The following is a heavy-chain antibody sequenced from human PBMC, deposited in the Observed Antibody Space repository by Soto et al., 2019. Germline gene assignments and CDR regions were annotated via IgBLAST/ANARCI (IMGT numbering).Heavy chain of an antibody. D-gene: IGHD2-15*01. CDR1: GFTFGSYS. V-gene: IGHV3-48*04. J-gene: IGHJ5*02. CDR2: ISSTSSAI. CDR3: ARGWGCSSGSCYFTS. Sequence: DVQLVESGGGLVQPGGSLTLSCAASGFTFGSYSMNWVRQAPGKGLEWVSYISSTSSAIWYADSLKGRFIISRDNAENSLYLQMHSLRPEDTAVYFCARGWGCSSGSCYFTSWGQGTLVTVSS.